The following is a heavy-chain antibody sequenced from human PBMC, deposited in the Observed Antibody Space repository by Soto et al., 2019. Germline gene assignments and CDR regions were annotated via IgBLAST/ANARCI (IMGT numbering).Heavy chain of an antibody. CDR2: INAGNGNT. Sequence: ASVKVSCKASGYTFTGYAMHWVRQAPGQRLEWMGWINAGNGNTKYSQKFQGRFTITRDTSASTAYMELSSLRSEDTAVYYCAKGEGIYCRGGSCYFFDFWGQGTVVPVSS. D-gene: IGHD2-15*01. V-gene: IGHV1-3*01. CDR1: GYTFTGYA. CDR3: AKGEGIYCRGGSCYFFDF. J-gene: IGHJ4*02.